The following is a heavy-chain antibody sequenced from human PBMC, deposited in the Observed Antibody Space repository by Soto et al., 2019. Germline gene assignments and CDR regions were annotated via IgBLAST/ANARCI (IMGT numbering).Heavy chain of an antibody. CDR3: ARHLARDIYSSSSRNWFDP. D-gene: IGHD6-6*01. CDR1: GGSISSSSYY. V-gene: IGHV4-39*01. J-gene: IGHJ5*02. Sequence: PSETLSLTCTVSGGSISSSSYYWGWIRQPPGKGLEWIGSIYYSGSTYYNPSLKSRVTISVDTSKNQFSLKLSSVTAADTAVYYCARHLARDIYSSSSRNWFDPWGQGTLVTVSS. CDR2: IYYSGST.